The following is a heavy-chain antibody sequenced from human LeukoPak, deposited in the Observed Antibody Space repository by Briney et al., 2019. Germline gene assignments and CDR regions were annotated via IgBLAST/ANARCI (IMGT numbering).Heavy chain of an antibody. V-gene: IGHV3-7*04. CDR3: ARDHSLDY. D-gene: IGHD2-15*01. CDR2: IKEDGSEK. J-gene: IGHJ4*02. Sequence: PGGSLRLSCAASRFAVSSNFMSWVRQAPGKGLEWVANIKEDGSEKYYVDSVKGRFTISRDNAKNSLYLQMNSLRAEDTAVYYCARDHSLDYWGQGTLVTVSS. CDR1: RFAVSSNF.